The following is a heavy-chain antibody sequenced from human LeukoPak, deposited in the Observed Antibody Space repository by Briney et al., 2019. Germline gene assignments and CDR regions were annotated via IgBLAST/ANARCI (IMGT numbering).Heavy chain of an antibody. D-gene: IGHD3-22*01. J-gene: IGHJ4*02. CDR2: ISSSGSTI. CDR1: GFTFSSYW. Sequence: GGSLRLSCAASGFTFSSYWMHWVRQAPGKGLEWVSYISSSGSTIYYADSVKGRFTISRDNAKNSLYLQMNSLRAEDTAVYYCARGGAYYYDSSGLDYWGQGTLVTVSS. CDR3: ARGGAYYYDSSGLDY. V-gene: IGHV3-48*04.